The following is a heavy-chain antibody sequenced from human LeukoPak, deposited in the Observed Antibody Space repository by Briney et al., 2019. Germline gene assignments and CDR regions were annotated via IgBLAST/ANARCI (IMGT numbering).Heavy chain of an antibody. CDR3: ARERYSSGWYNPRWASADGSDY. V-gene: IGHV1-69*04. CDR1: GGTFSSYD. J-gene: IGHJ4*02. CDR2: IIPILGIA. D-gene: IGHD6-19*01. Sequence: SVKVSCKASGGTFSSYDISWVRQAPGQGLEWMGRIIPILGIANYAQKFQGRVTITADKSTSTAYMELSSLRSEDTAVYYCARERYSSGWYNPRWASADGSDYWGQGTLVTVSS.